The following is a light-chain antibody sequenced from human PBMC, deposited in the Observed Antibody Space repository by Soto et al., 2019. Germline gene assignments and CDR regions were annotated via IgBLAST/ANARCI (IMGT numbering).Light chain of an antibody. V-gene: IGKV1-39*01. Sequence: DIQMIQSPYSLSASVGDRVTITCRASQTISSYLNWYQQKPGKAPKVLIFAASTLQSGVPSRFSGSGSGTDFTLTISSLQPEDFATYYGQQSYSTPYTFGQGTNLEIK. CDR3: QQSYSTPYT. CDR2: AAS. J-gene: IGKJ2*01. CDR1: QTISSY.